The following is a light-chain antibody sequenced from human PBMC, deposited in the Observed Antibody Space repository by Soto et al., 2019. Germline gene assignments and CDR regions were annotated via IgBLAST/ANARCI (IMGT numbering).Light chain of an antibody. CDR2: GAS. J-gene: IGKJ2*01. CDR1: QSISHN. CDR3: QQYNNWPPMYS. Sequence: EMVMTQSPVTLSVSPGGRATLSCRASQSISHNLAWYQQKPGQAPRLLIYGASVRATGTPSRFNGSGSGTEFTLTISSLQSEDFAVYYCQQYNNWPPMYSVGQGTRLDIK. V-gene: IGKV3D-15*01.